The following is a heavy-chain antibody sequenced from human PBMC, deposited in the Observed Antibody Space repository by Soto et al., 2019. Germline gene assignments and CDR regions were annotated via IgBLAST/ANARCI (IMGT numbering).Heavy chain of an antibody. Sequence: EVQLLESGGGLVQPGESLRLSCAASGFTFSNFAMSWVRQAPGKALEWVSTISGSYGTTYYADSVKGRFTISRDDSKNTLFLQMNSLRAGDTAIYFCASRVPDDVYYGVFDYWGQGALVTVSP. D-gene: IGHD3-3*01. V-gene: IGHV3-23*01. CDR2: ISGSYGTT. CDR1: GFTFSNFA. J-gene: IGHJ4*02. CDR3: ASRVPDDVYYGVFDY.